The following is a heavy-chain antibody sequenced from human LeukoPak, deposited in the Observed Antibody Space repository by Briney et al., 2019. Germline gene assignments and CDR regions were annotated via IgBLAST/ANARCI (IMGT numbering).Heavy chain of an antibody. Sequence: SETLSLTCAVYGGSFSSYYWSWIRQPPGKGLEWIGYIYYSGSTNYNPSLKSRVTISVDTSKNQFSLKLSSVTAADTAVYYCARLPYCGGDCYPPYFDYWGQGTLVTVSS. CDR1: GGSFSSYY. CDR3: ARLPYCGGDCYPPYFDY. CDR2: IYYSGST. J-gene: IGHJ4*02. V-gene: IGHV4-59*08. D-gene: IGHD2-21*02.